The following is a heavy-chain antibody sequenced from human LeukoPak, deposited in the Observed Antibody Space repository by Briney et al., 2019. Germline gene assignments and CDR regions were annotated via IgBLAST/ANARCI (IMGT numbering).Heavy chain of an antibody. V-gene: IGHV3-53*01. CDR1: GFTVNNNY. D-gene: IGHD1-26*01. CDR3: AKNLGIVGATASDY. CDR2: IYSGGST. J-gene: IGHJ4*02. Sequence: GGSLRLSCAASGFTVNNNYMTWVRQAPGKGLEWVSVIYSGGSTYYADSVKGRFTISRDNSKNTLYLQMNSLRAEDTAVYYCAKNLGIVGATASDYWGQGTLVTVSS.